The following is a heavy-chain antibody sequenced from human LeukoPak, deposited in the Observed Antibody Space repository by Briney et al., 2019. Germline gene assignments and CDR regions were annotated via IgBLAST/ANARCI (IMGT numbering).Heavy chain of an antibody. CDR3: AKVGAWELQREFAN. CDR2: VGRDGSEK. J-gene: IGHJ4*02. D-gene: IGHD1-26*01. Sequence: GGSLRLSRVASGFTFSDYWMTWVRQVSGKGLEWVANVGRDGSEKNYVDSVKGRFTISRDNAKKSLYLEMNSLRVEDTALYYCAKVGAWELQREFANWGEGTLVTVSS. V-gene: IGHV3-7*01. CDR1: GFTFSDYW.